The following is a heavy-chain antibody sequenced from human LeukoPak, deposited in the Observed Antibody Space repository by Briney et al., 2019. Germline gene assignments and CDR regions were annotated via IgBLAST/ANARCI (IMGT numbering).Heavy chain of an antibody. CDR2: ISWNSGSI. J-gene: IGHJ4*02. Sequence: GRSLRLSCAASGFTFDDYAMHWVRQAPGKGLEWVSGISWNSGSIGYADSVKGRFTISRDNAKNSLYLQMNSLRADDTAVYYCARDPTGEGDYWGQGTLVTVSS. CDR1: GFTFDDYA. D-gene: IGHD7-27*01. CDR3: ARDPTGEGDY. V-gene: IGHV3-9*01.